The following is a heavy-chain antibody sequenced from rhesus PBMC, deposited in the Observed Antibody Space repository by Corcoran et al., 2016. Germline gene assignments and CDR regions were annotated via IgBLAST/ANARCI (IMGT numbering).Heavy chain of an antibody. CDR3: ARNPIGCYSGSCIFDS. V-gene: IGHV4-173*01. Sequence: QLQLQESGPGLVKPSETLSLTCAVSGGSISSNHWSWIRQSPGKGLEWIGRLSGSGGSTDYNPSLKSRVTSSTATSNNQFSLKLTSVTAADTAVYYCARNPIGCYSGSCIFDSWGQGVLVTVSS. CDR1: GGSISSNH. J-gene: IGHJ4*01. D-gene: IGHD6-25*01. CDR2: LSGSGGST.